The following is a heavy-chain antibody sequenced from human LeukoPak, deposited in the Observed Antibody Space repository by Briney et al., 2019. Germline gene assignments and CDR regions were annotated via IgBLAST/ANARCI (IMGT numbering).Heavy chain of an antibody. CDR3: ASQEYSGSYYGASDI. V-gene: IGHV3-9*01. CDR1: GFTFHDYA. D-gene: IGHD1-26*01. Sequence: GGSLRLSCAASGFTFHDYAMHWVRQAPGKGLEWVSGINWNSDSIGYADSVKGRFTISRDNSKNTLYLQMNSLRAEDTAVYYCASQEYSGSYYGASDIWGQGTMVTVSS. CDR2: INWNSDSI. J-gene: IGHJ3*02.